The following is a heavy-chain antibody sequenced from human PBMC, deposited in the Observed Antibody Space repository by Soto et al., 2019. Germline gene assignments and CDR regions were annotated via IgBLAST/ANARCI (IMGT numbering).Heavy chain of an antibody. CDR1: GFTFSSYW. Sequence: PGGSLRLSCAASGFTFSSYWMHWVRQAPGKGLVWVSRINSDGSSTSYADSVKGRFTISRDNAKNTLYLQMNSLRAEDTAVYYCAREGIVVVPAAISLGMDVWGQGTTVTVS. D-gene: IGHD2-2*02. CDR3: AREGIVVVPAAISLGMDV. CDR2: INSDGSST. J-gene: IGHJ6*02. V-gene: IGHV3-74*01.